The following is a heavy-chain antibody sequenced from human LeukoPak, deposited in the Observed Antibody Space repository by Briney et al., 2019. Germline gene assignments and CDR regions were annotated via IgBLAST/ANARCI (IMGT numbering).Heavy chain of an antibody. CDR1: GFTFSSYT. V-gene: IGHV3-48*02. J-gene: IGHJ4*02. D-gene: IGHD3-10*01. Sequence: GGSLRLSCAASGFTFSSYTMNWVRQAPGKGLEWVSYIGYSVSTIYYADSVKGRFTISRDNAKNSLYLQMNSLRDEDTAVYYCARDLAYGFDYWGPGTLVTVSS. CDR2: IGYSVSTI. CDR3: ARDLAYGFDY.